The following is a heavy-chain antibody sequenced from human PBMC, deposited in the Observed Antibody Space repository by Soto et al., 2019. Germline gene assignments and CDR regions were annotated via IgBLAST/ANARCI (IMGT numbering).Heavy chain of an antibody. CDR2: IYYSGST. Sequence: SETLSLTCTVSGGSISSGDYYWSWIRQPPGKGLEWIGYIYYSGSTYYNPSLKSRVTISVDTSKNQFSLKLSSVTAADTAVYYCARSSGYYPNYFDYWGQGTLVTVSS. D-gene: IGHD3-22*01. CDR3: ARSSGYYPNYFDY. V-gene: IGHV4-30-4*02. CDR1: GGSISSGDYY. J-gene: IGHJ4*02.